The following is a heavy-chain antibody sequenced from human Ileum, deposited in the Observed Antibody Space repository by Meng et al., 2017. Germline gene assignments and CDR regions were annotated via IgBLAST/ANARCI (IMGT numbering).Heavy chain of an antibody. CDR1: GGSISGYF. CDR2: LYTSGIT. J-gene: IGHJ4*02. D-gene: IGHD1-1*01. CDR3: AREKQQLGFDS. Sequence: QVQLQESGPGLVKPSETLSLTCTVSGGSISGYFWSWIRQPAGKGLEWIGRLYTSGITNYNPSLKGRVTMSVDTSKSQFSLNLTSVTAADTAIYYCAREKQQLGFDSWGQGTLVTVSS. V-gene: IGHV4-4*07.